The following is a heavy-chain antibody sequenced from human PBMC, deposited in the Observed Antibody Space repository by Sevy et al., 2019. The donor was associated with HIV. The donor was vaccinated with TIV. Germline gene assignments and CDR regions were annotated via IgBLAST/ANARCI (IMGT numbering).Heavy chain of an antibody. V-gene: IGHV3-7*01. Sequence: GGSLRLSCAASGFTFSDSWMSWVRQAPEKGLEWVANIKQDGSKKYYVDSVKGRFIVSKDNAKKSLYLEMSSLRGEDTAVYYCAGLKLNYDPYYFDLWGQGTLVTVSS. D-gene: IGHD3-16*01. CDR3: AGLKLNYDPYYFDL. J-gene: IGHJ4*02. CDR1: GFTFSDSW. CDR2: IKQDGSKK.